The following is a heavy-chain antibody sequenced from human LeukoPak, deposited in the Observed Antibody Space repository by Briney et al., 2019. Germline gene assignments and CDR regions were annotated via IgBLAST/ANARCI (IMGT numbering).Heavy chain of an antibody. CDR2: MNPNSGNT. V-gene: IGHV1-8*03. D-gene: IGHD2-2*02. Sequence: ASVKVSCKASGYTFTSYDINWVRQATGQGLEWMGWMNPNSGNTGYAQKFQGRVTITRNTSISTAYMELSSLRSEDTAVYYCARRVLYCSSTSCYNHFDYWGQGTLVTVSP. CDR1: GYTFTSYD. J-gene: IGHJ4*02. CDR3: ARRVLYCSSTSCYNHFDY.